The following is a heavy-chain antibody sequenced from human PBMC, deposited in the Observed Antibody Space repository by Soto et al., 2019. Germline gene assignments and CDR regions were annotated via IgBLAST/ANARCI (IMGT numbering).Heavy chain of an antibody. Sequence: SETLSLTCTVSGGSISSYYWSWIRQPPGKGLEWIGYIYYSGSTNYNPSLKSRVTISVDTSKNQFSLKLSSVTAADTAVYYCARVWGGAFDIWGQGTMVTVSS. J-gene: IGHJ3*02. D-gene: IGHD3-10*01. V-gene: IGHV4-59*01. CDR3: ARVWGGAFDI. CDR1: GGSISSYY. CDR2: IYYSGST.